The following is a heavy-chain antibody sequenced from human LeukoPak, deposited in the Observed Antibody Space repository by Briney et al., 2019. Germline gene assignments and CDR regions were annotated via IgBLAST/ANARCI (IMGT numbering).Heavy chain of an antibody. V-gene: IGHV1-2*02. J-gene: IGHJ3*02. Sequence: ASVKVSCKTSGYTFTGSFMHWVRQAPGQGLEWMGWINPNSGGTNYAQKFQGRVTMTRDTSISTAYMELSRLRSDDTAVYYCARPMVGGVIHAFDIWGQGTMVTVSS. CDR1: GYTFTGSF. CDR3: ARPMVGGVIHAFDI. CDR2: INPNSGGT. D-gene: IGHD3-10*01.